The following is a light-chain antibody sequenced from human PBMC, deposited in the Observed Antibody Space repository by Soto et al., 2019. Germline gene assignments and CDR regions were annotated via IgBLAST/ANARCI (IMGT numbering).Light chain of an antibody. V-gene: IGLV2-14*01. CDR2: EVS. Sequence: QSVLTQPASVSGSPGQSITMSCTGTSSDVGGYDYVSWYQQHPGEVPKLIIFEVSSRPVWISNRFSASKSGNTASLTISGLQAEDEADYYCSSYTTSSSYVFGTGTKVTVL. CDR1: SSDVGGYDY. J-gene: IGLJ1*01. CDR3: SSYTTSSSYV.